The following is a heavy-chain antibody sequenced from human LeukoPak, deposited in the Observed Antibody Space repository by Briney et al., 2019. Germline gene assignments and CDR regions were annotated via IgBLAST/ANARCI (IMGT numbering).Heavy chain of an antibody. J-gene: IGHJ4*02. CDR2: ISGSGGST. Sequence: GGSLRLSCAASGFTFSSYAMSWVRQAPGKGLEWVSAISGSGGSTYYADSVKGRFTISRDNSKNTLYLQMNSLRAEDTAVYYCAKDRVGHYGDYDSFDYWGQGTLVTVSS. CDR1: GFTFSSYA. CDR3: AKDRVGHYGDYDSFDY. D-gene: IGHD4-17*01. V-gene: IGHV3-23*01.